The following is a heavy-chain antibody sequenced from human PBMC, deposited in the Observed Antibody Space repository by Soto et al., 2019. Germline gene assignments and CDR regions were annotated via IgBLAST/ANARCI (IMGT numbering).Heavy chain of an antibody. CDR1: GFTFSSYG. Sequence: QVQLVESGGGVVQPGRSLRLSCAASGFTFSSYGMHWVCQAPGKGLEWVAVISYDGSNKYYADSVKGRFTISRDNSKNTLYLQMNSLRAEDTAVYYCAKDNFSSGWYPFNYYYYYGMDVWGQGTTVTVSS. D-gene: IGHD6-19*01. CDR2: ISYDGSNK. V-gene: IGHV3-30*18. CDR3: AKDNFSSGWYPFNYYYYYGMDV. J-gene: IGHJ6*02.